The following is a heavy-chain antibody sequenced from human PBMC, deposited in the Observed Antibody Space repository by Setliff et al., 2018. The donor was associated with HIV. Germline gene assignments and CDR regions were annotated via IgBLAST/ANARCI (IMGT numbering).Heavy chain of an antibody. J-gene: IGHJ3*02. V-gene: IGHV4-61*02. CDR3: TRQSPVAGSGAFDI. Sequence: TLSLTCTVSGDSISSGGYYWSWIRQPAGQGLEWIGRIYTSGNTNYNPSTNYNPSLKSRIAISLETSRNQFSLRVSSVTATDTAVYYCTRQSPVAGSGAFDIWGQGTMVTV. CDR2: IYTSGNTNYNPST. D-gene: IGHD6-19*01. CDR1: GDSISSGGYY.